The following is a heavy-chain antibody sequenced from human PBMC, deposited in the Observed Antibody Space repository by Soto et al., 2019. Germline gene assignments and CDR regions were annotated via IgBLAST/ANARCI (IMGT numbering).Heavy chain of an antibody. Sequence: EMHLVESGGGLVQPGGSLRLSCAASGFPFSIHWMNWVRQAPGKGLEWVANLNQNGREKYYVDSVKGRFTISRDNAKHSLSLQVNSLRAEATSVYYCAGGSYWGQGTLVSVSS. CDR3: AGGSY. D-gene: IGHD3-10*01. CDR1: GFPFSIHW. CDR2: LNQNGREK. V-gene: IGHV3-7*01. J-gene: IGHJ4*02.